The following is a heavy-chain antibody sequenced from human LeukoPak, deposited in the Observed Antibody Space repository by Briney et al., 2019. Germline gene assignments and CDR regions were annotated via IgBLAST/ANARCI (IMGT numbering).Heavy chain of an antibody. CDR2: IKQDGSEK. V-gene: IGHV3-7*03. D-gene: IGHD3-22*01. Sequence: GGSLRLSCAASGFTFISYCMSWVRQAPGKGLEWVANIKQDGSEKYYVDSVKGRFTISRDNAKNSLYLQMNSLRAEDTAVYYCTRLEYYDSSAGCVWGKGTTVTVSS. CDR3: TRLEYYDSSAGCV. J-gene: IGHJ6*04. CDR1: GFTFISYC.